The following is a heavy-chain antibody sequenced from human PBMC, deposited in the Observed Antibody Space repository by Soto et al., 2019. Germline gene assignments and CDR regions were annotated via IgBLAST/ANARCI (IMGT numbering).Heavy chain of an antibody. Sequence: SVKVSCKASGGTFSSYAISWVRQAPGQGLEWMGGIIPIFGTANYAQKFQGRVTITADESTSTAYMELSSLRSADTAVYYCARVTMVRGVGLSYYYYGMDVWGQGTTVTVSS. D-gene: IGHD3-10*01. CDR1: GGTFSSYA. CDR3: ARVTMVRGVGLSYYYYGMDV. V-gene: IGHV1-69*13. CDR2: IIPIFGTA. J-gene: IGHJ6*02.